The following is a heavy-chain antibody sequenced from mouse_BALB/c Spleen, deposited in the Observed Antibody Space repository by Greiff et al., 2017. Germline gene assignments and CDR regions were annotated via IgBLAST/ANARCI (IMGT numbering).Heavy chain of an antibody. V-gene: IGHV3-2*02. CDR3: ASIRQLGSSYYYAMDY. CDR1: GYSITSDYA. Sequence: EVHLVESGPGLVKPSQSLSLTCTVTGYSITSDYAWNWIRQFPGNKLEWMGYISYSGSTSYNPSLKSRISITRDTSKNQFFLQLNSVTTEDTATYYCASIRQLGSSYYYAMDYWGQGTSVTVSS. CDR2: ISYSGST. J-gene: IGHJ4*01. D-gene: IGHD3-2*01.